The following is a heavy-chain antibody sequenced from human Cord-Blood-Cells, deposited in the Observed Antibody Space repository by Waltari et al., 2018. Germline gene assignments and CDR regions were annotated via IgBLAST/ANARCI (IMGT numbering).Heavy chain of an antibody. CDR3: ARLLSGSYYYYYGMDV. V-gene: IGHV4-59*01. CDR1: GGSISSYY. CDR2: IYYSGST. Sequence: QVQLQESGPGLVKPSETLSLTCTVSGGSISSYYWSWIRQPPGKGLEWIGYIYYSGSTNYNPSLKSRVTISVDTSKNQFSLKLSSVTAADTAVYYCARLLSGSYYYYYGMDVWGQGTTVTVSS. D-gene: IGHD1-26*01. J-gene: IGHJ6*02.